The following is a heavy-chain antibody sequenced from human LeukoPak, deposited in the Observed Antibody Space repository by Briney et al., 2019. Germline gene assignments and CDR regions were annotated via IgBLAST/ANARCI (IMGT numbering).Heavy chain of an antibody. V-gene: IGHV3-9*01. Sequence: GGSLRLSCAASGFTFRDYAMHWVRQAPGKGLEWVSGISWNSGSIGYADSVKGRFTISRDNAKNSLHLQMNSLRAEDTALYYCAKSSSYYDNSGYFDYWGQGTLVTVSS. D-gene: IGHD3-22*01. J-gene: IGHJ4*02. CDR1: GFTFRDYA. CDR2: ISWNSGSI. CDR3: AKSSSYYDNSGYFDY.